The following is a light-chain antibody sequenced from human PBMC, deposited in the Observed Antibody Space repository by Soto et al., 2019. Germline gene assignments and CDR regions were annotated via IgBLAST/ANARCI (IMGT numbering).Light chain of an antibody. Sequence: VAPGERATLSCRASQSVRNNLAWYQQKPGLAPRLLIYDTSTRATGIPARFRGSGSGTEFTLTISSLQSEDFAVYYCQQYNNWPPITFGQGTRLEIK. CDR1: QSVRNN. J-gene: IGKJ5*01. V-gene: IGKV3-15*01. CDR2: DTS. CDR3: QQYNNWPPIT.